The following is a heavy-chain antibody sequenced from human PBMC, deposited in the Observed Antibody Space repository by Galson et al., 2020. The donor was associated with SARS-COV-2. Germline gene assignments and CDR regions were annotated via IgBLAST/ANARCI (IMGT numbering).Heavy chain of an antibody. CDR2: IIPGTGGT. V-gene: IGHV1-2*06. CDR3: ASGPQFYY. CDR1: GCTFTHYS. J-gene: IGHJ4*02. Sequence: ASVTVSRQASGCTFTHYSIHWVRQAPAQGLEGMGRIIPGTGGTNYAQKFQGRVTMNRDTSISTAYMEVSSLTSDDTAVYYCASGPQFYYWGQGTLVTV.